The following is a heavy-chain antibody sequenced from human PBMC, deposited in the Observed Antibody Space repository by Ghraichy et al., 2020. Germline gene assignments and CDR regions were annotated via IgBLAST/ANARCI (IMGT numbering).Heavy chain of an antibody. V-gene: IGHV3-53*01. CDR3: ARNLIVTGTTLRFSGGYYYYGMDV. CDR1: GFTVSSNY. D-gene: IGHD1-1*01. J-gene: IGHJ6*02. Sequence: GESLNISCAASGFTVSSNYMSWVRQAPGKGLEWVSVIYSGGSTYCADSVKGRFTISRDNSKNTLYLQMDSLRAEDTAVYYCARNLIVTGTTLRFSGGYYYYGMDVWGQGTTVTVSS. CDR2: IYSGGST.